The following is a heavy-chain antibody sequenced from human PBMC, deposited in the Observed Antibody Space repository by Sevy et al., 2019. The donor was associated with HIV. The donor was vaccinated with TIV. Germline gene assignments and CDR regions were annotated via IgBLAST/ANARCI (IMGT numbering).Heavy chain of an antibody. CDR2: IRRNSHEPYGGTK. V-gene: IGHV3-49*03. J-gene: IGHJ4*02. CDR1: GFTFGDYA. Sequence: GGSLRLSCTSSGFTFGDYAMSWFRQAPGKGLEWVAFIRRNSHEPYGGTKEYAASVKGRFTISRDDSKHIAYLQMNSLKTEDTAVYYCTRPLATADTPEYFFDYCGQRILVTVSS. CDR3: TRPLATADTPEYFFDY. D-gene: IGHD5-12*01.